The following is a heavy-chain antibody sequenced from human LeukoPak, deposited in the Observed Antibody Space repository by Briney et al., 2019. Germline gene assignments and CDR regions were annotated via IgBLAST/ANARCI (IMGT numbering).Heavy chain of an antibody. J-gene: IGHJ4*02. V-gene: IGHV3-33*08. CDR1: GFTFSDYR. Sequence: GGSLRLSCAASGFTFSDYRMHWVRQAPGKGLEWVAVIWYDGSNKYYADSVKGRFTISRDNSKNTLYLQMNSLRAEDTAVYYCAAVAGTIDYWGQGTLVTVSS. D-gene: IGHD6-19*01. CDR2: IWYDGSNK. CDR3: AAVAGTIDY.